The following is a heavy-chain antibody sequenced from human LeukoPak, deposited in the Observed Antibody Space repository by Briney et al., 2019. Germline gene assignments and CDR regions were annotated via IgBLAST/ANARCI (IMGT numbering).Heavy chain of an antibody. Sequence: GGSLRLSCAASGFTFSSYSMNWVRQAPGKGLERVSYISSSSSTIYYADSVKGRFTISRDNAKNSLYLQMNSLRAEDTAVYYCARDSPVSVTYYYYYYGMDVWGQGATVTVSS. J-gene: IGHJ6*02. D-gene: IGHD4-17*01. CDR3: ARDSPVSVTYYYYYYGMDV. CDR2: ISSSSSTI. V-gene: IGHV3-48*01. CDR1: GFTFSSYS.